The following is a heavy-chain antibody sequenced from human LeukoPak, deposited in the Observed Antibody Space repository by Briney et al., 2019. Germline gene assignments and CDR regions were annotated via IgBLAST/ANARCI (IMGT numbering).Heavy chain of an antibody. CDR1: GYSFSSYW. CDR3: ARQDWVVDY. D-gene: IGHD3-9*01. CDR2: IYPGGSAT. V-gene: IGHV5-51*01. J-gene: IGHJ4*02. Sequence: GESLKIPCKSSGYSFSSYWIARVRQMPGKGLEWMGIIYPGGSATKYSPSFQGQVTVSADKSISTAYRQWSSLKASDTAMYYCARQDWVVDYWGQGTLVTVSS.